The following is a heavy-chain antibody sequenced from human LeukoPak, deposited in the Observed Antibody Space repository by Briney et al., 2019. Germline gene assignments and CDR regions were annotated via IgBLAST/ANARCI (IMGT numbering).Heavy chain of an antibody. CDR1: GGSFNGYY. J-gene: IGHJ6*03. CDR3: ARVCRYYDSSGYFGGIYYYYYYMDV. V-gene: IGHV4-34*01. Sequence: SETLSLTCAVYGGSFNGYYWSWIRQPPGKGLEWIGEINHSGSTNYNPSLKSRVTISVDTSKNQFSLKLSSVTAADTAVYYCARVCRYYDSSGYFGGIYYYYYYMDVWGKGTTVTVSS. D-gene: IGHD3-22*01. CDR2: INHSGST.